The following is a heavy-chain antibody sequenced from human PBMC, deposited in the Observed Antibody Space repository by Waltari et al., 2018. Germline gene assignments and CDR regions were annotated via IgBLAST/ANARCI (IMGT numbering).Heavy chain of an antibody. D-gene: IGHD2-15*01. CDR3: ARDRGKGLYLDS. Sequence: QVQLQESGPGLVKPSGTLSLTCAVSGDSMSNNYWWSWVRQPPGKGLEWIGQIHRSGKANYNPSLESRVTVSIDTSNTQLSLKVTSATTADTAVYYCARDRGKGLYLDSWGQGTLVTVSP. CDR1: GDSMSNNYW. J-gene: IGHJ4*02. V-gene: IGHV4-4*02. CDR2: IHRSGKA.